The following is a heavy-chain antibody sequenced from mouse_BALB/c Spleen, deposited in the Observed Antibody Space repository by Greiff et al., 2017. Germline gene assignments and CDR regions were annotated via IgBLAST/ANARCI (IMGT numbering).Heavy chain of an antibody. CDR3: ARQDGGWYFDV. J-gene: IGHJ1*01. V-gene: IGHV7-3*02. CDR1: GFTFTAYY. CDR2: IRNQANGYTT. D-gene: IGHD2-3*01. Sequence: EVKLMESGGGLVQPGGSLRLSCATSGFTFTAYYMCWVRQPPGKALEWLGFIRNQANGYTTEYSASVKGRFTISRDNSQSILYLQMNTLRAEDSATYYGARQDGGWYFDVWGAGTTVTVSS.